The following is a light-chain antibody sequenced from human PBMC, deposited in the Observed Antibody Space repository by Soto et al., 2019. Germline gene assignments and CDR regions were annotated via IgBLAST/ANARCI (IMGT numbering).Light chain of an antibody. Sequence: DIQMTQSPSSLSASVVDRVTITCQASQDISNYLNWYQQKPGKAPKLLIYDASNLETGVPSRFSGSGSGTDFTFTISSLQPEDIATYYCQQYDNLPITSGQGTRLEIK. CDR1: QDISNY. CDR3: QQYDNLPIT. V-gene: IGKV1-33*01. J-gene: IGKJ5*01. CDR2: DAS.